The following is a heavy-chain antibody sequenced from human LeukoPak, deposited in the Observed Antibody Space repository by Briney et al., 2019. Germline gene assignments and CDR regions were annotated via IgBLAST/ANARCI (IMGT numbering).Heavy chain of an antibody. Sequence: GGSLRLSCAASGFTFSRHWMTWVRQAPGKGLEWVANIKHDGSEKNYVDSVKGRFTISRDNAKNSLYLQMNSLRAEDTAVYYCARAGGYDFWSGYTNWFDPWGQGTLVTVSS. CDR1: GFTFSRHW. D-gene: IGHD3-3*01. CDR2: IKHDGSEK. V-gene: IGHV3-7*01. CDR3: ARAGGYDFWSGYTNWFDP. J-gene: IGHJ5*02.